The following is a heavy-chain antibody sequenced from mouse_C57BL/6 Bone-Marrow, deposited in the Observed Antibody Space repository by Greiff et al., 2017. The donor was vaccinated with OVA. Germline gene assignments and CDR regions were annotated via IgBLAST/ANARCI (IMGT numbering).Heavy chain of an antibody. CDR1: GYTFTSSW. V-gene: IGHV1-5*01. CDR3: TREGGQFAY. Sequence: EVQLQESWTVLARPGASVKMSCKTSGYTFTSSWMHWVKQRPGQGLEGIWAIYPGNSDTSYHPKLKGKAKRTEVTAASTAYMELSSLTNEDSAVYYCTREGGQFAYWGQGTLVTVSA. J-gene: IGHJ3*01. CDR2: IYPGNSDT.